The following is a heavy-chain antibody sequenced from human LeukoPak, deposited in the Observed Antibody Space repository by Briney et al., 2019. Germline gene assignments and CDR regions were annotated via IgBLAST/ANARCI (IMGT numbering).Heavy chain of an antibody. V-gene: IGHV4-34*01. CDR2: INHSGST. D-gene: IGHD5-18*01. CDR3: ARSGYSYAQQLDY. Sequence: SETLSLTCAVYGGSFSGYYWSWIRQPPGKGLEWIGEINHSGSTNYNPSLKSPVTISVDTSKNQFSLKLSSVTAADTAVYYCARSGYSYAQQLDYWGQGTLVTVSS. CDR1: GGSFSGYY. J-gene: IGHJ4*02.